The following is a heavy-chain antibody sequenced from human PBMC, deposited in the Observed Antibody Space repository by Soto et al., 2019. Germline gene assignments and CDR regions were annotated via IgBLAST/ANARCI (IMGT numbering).Heavy chain of an antibody. CDR3: ARGDPYYGMDV. J-gene: IGHJ6*02. CDR1: GFTSSNYF. V-gene: IGHV3-30*04. CDR2: ISYDGSNN. Sequence: ESGGGVVPPGRSLRLSCVASGFTSSNYFMHWVRQAPGKGLEWVALISYDGSNNHYTDSVKGRFTISRDNSKNTLYLQMNSLRGEDTAVYFCARGDPYYGMDVWGQGTTVTVSS.